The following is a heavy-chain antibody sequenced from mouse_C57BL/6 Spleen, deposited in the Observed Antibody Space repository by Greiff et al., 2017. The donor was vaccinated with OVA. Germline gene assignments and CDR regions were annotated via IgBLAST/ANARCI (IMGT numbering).Heavy chain of an antibody. J-gene: IGHJ2*01. V-gene: IGHV5-6*01. Sequence: EVQVVESGGDLVKPGGSLKLSCAASGFTFSSYGMSWVRQTPDKRLEWVATISSGGSYTYYPDSVKGRFTISRDNAKNTLYLQMSSLKSEDTAMYYCARQEGRYFDYWGQGTTLTVSS. CDR3: ARQEGRYFDY. D-gene: IGHD3-3*01. CDR2: ISSGGSYT. CDR1: GFTFSSYG.